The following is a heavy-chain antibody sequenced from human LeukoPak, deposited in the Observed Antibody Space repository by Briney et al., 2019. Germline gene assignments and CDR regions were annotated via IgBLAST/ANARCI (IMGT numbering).Heavy chain of an antibody. CDR1: GVSFSGYY. V-gene: IGHV4-34*01. J-gene: IGHJ5*02. CDR2: INHSGST. D-gene: IGHD3-10*01. CDR3: ARGGITMVRGVIRANWFDP. Sequence: SETLSLTCAVYGVSFSGYYWSWIRQPPGKGLEWIGEINHSGSTNYNPSLKSRVTISVDTSKNQFSLKLSSVTAADTAVYYCARGGITMVRGVIRANWFDPWGQGTLVTVSS.